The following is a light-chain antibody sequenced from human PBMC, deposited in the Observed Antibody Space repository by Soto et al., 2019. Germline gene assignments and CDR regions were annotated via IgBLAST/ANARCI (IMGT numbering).Light chain of an antibody. CDR1: QSLLHSNGYNY. Sequence: DIVMTQSPLSLPVTPGEPASISCRSSQSLLHSNGYNYLDWYLQKSGQSPQLLISLGSNRASGVPDRFSGSGSGTDFTLKISRVEAEDVGVYYCMQTLQAPLPFGGGTKV. CDR2: LGS. J-gene: IGKJ4*01. V-gene: IGKV2-28*01. CDR3: MQTLQAPLP.